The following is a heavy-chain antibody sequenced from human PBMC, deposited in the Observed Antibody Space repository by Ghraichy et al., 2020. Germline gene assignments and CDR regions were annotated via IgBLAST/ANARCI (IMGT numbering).Heavy chain of an antibody. CDR1: GGSISSYY. D-gene: IGHD2-21*02. CDR2: IYYSGST. Sequence: SQTLSLTCTVSGGSISSYYWSWIRQPPGKGLEWIGYIYYSGSTNYNPSLKSRVTISVDTSKNQFSLKLSSVTAADTAVYYCAREQYCGGDCYLFDYWGQGTLVTVSS. V-gene: IGHV4-59*01. J-gene: IGHJ4*02. CDR3: AREQYCGGDCYLFDY.